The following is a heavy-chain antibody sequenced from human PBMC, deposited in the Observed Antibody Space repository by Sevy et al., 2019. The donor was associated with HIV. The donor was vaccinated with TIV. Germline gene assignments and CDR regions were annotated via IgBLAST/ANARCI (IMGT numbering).Heavy chain of an antibody. Sequence: GGSLRLSCTVSGFTFSNYWMTWVRQAPGQGLEWVAIIKPDGTEQYSVDSVKGRFTVSRDNAKNILYLQMDRLRAEDTSIYYRARDNGAALDYWGQGTLVTVSS. D-gene: IGHD3-10*01. V-gene: IGHV3-7*01. J-gene: IGHJ4*02. CDR2: IKPDGTEQ. CDR3: ARDNGAALDY. CDR1: GFTFSNYW.